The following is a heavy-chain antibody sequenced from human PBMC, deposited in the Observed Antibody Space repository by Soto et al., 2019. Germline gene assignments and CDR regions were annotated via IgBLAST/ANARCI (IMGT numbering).Heavy chain of an antibody. V-gene: IGHV3-21*01. Sequence: EVQLVESGGGLVKPGGSLRLSSAASGFTFSSYSMNWVRQAPGKGLEWVSSISSSSSYIYYADSVKGRFTISRDNAKNSLYLQMNSLRAEDTAVYYCARERYCSGGSSLLWGQGTLVTVSS. CDR1: GFTFSSYS. D-gene: IGHD2-15*01. CDR3: ARERYCSGGSSLL. CDR2: ISSSSSYI. J-gene: IGHJ4*02.